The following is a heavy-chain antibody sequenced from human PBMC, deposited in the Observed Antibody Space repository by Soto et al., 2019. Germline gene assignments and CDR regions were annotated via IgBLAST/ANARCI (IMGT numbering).Heavy chain of an antibody. J-gene: IGHJ5*02. Sequence: EVQLVESGGGLVQPGGSLRLSCAASGFTVSRYYMSWVRQAPGKGLEWVSVIYSAGSTYYADSAKGRFTISRDNSKNTLYVHMTSLRGEDTAVYYCARDGTDGWFDPWGQGTLVTVSS. D-gene: IGHD1-26*01. CDR3: ARDGTDGWFDP. CDR1: GFTVSRYY. CDR2: IYSAGST. V-gene: IGHV3-66*01.